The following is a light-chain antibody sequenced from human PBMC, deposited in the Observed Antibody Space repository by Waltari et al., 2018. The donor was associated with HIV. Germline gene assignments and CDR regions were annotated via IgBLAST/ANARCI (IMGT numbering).Light chain of an antibody. CDR1: QSISSN. CDR3: QRYNNLPLT. J-gene: IGKJ4*01. CDR2: GAS. Sequence: EILMTQSPATLSVSPGEEVTLSCRASQSISSNLAWYQQKPGQAPRLLIYGASTRAAGFPARFTGSGAGTEFTLTISNLQSEDFAIYYCQRYNNLPLTFGGGTKVEIK. V-gene: IGKV3-15*01.